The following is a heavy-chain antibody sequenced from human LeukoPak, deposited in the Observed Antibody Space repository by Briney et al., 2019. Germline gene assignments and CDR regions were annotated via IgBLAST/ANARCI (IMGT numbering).Heavy chain of an antibody. CDR1: GFTFSSYG. V-gene: IGHV3-30*02. CDR2: IRYDGSNK. J-gene: IGHJ3*02. CDR3: ANQLTYYYDSSGYYDADAFDI. Sequence: PGGSLRLSCAASGFTFSSYGMHWVRQAPGKGLEWVAFIRYDGSNKYYADSVKGRFTISRDNSKNTLYLQMNSLRAEDTAVYYCANQLTYYYDSSGYYDADAFDIRGQGTMVTVSS. D-gene: IGHD3-22*01.